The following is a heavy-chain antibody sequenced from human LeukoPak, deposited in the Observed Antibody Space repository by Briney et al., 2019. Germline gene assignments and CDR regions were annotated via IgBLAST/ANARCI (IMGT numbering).Heavy chain of an antibody. Sequence: SQTLSLTCTVSGGSISSGSYYWSWIRQPAGTGLEWIGRIYTSGISGITNYNPSLKSRVTISLSTSKNQFSLKLSSVTAADTAVYYCARGKGPFDPWGQGTLVTVSS. J-gene: IGHJ5*02. CDR1: GGSISSGSYY. CDR2: IYTSGISGIT. V-gene: IGHV4-61*02. CDR3: ARGKGPFDP.